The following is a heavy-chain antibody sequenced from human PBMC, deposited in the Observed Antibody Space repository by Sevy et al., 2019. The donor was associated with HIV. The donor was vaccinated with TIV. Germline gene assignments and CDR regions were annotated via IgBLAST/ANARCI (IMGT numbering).Heavy chain of an antibody. D-gene: IGHD1-26*01. Sequence: AETLSLTCTVSGGSITSLYWNWIRQPPGKGLEWIANIYYNGHINYNPSLKSRVTLSLDTSKNQFSLRLSSVTAADTAMYYCAGENAWGRGYSWGQGTLVIVSS. V-gene: IGHV4-59*08. CDR1: GGSITSLY. CDR2: IYYNGHI. J-gene: IGHJ4*02. CDR3: AGENAWGRGYS.